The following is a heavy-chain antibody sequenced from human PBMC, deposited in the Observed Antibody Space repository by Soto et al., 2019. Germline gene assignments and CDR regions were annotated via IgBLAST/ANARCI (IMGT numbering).Heavy chain of an antibody. Sequence: HLVESGGDLVKPGGSLRLSCAGSGFMFSSAWMSGVSQAPGKGLEWVGRIKSKRDGGTTDYAPPVKGRFVISRDDSKNTLYLQMNSLKTDDTAVYYCVEGWNDFWGQGTLVAVSS. CDR2: IKSKRDGGTT. D-gene: IGHD1-1*01. CDR3: VEGWNDF. CDR1: GFMFSSAW. V-gene: IGHV3-15*01. J-gene: IGHJ4*02.